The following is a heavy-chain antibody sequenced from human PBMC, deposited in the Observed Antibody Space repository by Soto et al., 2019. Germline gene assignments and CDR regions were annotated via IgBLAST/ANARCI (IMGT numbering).Heavy chain of an antibody. CDR3: TRQTGVSGSYYGMDL. V-gene: IGHV3-73*02. Sequence: EVPLVESGGGLVQPEESLKLSCAASGFIFSGSVIHWVRQASGKGLEWVGRIRSNANSYATVYAASVKGRFTISRDDSKNTAYLQMNSLKTEDTAVYYCTRQTGVSGSYYGMDLWGQGTTVTVSS. D-gene: IGHD3-16*01. CDR2: IRSNANSYAT. J-gene: IGHJ6*02. CDR1: GFIFSGSV.